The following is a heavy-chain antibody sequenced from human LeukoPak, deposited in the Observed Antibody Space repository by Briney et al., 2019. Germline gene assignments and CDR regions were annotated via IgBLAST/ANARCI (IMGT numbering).Heavy chain of an antibody. Sequence: SETLSLTCTVSGGSISSSSYYWGWIRQPPGKGLEWIGSIYYSGSTYYNPSLKSRVTISVDTSKNQFSLKLSSVTAADTAVYYCARGVRGAGLDYWGQGTLVTVSS. CDR2: IYYSGST. CDR1: GGSISSSSYY. CDR3: ARGVRGAGLDY. V-gene: IGHV4-39*07. J-gene: IGHJ4*02. D-gene: IGHD3-10*01.